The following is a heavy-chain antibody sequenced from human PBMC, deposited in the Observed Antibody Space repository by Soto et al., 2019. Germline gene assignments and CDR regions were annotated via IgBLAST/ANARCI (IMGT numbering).Heavy chain of an antibody. J-gene: IGHJ4*02. CDR3: ARKHSSDATGYDYFDS. CDR2: ISSGGSFM. V-gene: IGHV3-21*01. D-gene: IGHD3-3*01. CDR1: GFSFYDSD. Sequence: EVQLVESGGGLVEPGGSPRLSCTGSGFSFYDSDMTWVRQAPGKGLEWVSSISSGGSFMFYAESFKGRFTISRNNAKNSLFLQMNSLRVEDTSFYYCARKHSSDATGYDYFDSWGQGTLVTVSS.